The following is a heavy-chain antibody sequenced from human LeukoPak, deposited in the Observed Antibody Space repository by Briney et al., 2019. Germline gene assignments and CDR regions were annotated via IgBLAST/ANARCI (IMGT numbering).Heavy chain of an antibody. CDR1: GYTFTSYD. V-gene: IGHV1-8*01. CDR2: MNPNSGNT. Sequence: ASVKVSCKASGYTFTSYDINWVRQATGQGLEWMGWMNPNSGNTGYAQKFQGRVTMTRDTSISTAYMELSRLRSDDTAVYYCAINSPKQWLANWGQGTLVTVSS. J-gene: IGHJ4*02. CDR3: AINSPKQWLAN. D-gene: IGHD6-19*01.